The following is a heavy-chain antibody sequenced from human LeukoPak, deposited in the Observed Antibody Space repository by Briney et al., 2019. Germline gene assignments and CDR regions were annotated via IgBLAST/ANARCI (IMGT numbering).Heavy chain of an antibody. Sequence: ASVKVSCKASGYTFTNYFIHWVRQAPGQGLEWMGIINPSGGSTSYAQKFQGTVTMTRDTSTNTVYMELCSLRSEDTAVYYCARDYSNARAFDYWGQGTLVTVSS. CDR2: INPSGGST. D-gene: IGHD4-11*01. J-gene: IGHJ4*02. CDR1: GYTFTNYF. CDR3: ARDYSNARAFDY. V-gene: IGHV1-46*01.